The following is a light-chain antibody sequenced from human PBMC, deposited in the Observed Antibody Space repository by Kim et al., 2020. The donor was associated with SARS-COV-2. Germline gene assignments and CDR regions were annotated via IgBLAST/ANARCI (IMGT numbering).Light chain of an antibody. CDR3: QAWDRSTKV. J-gene: IGLJ1*01. Sequence: SYELTQPPSVSVSAGQTASITCSGDKLGDKYACWYQQKPGQSPVLVIYQDSKRPSGIPERFSGSNSGNTATLTISGTRTMDEADYYCQAWDRSTKVFGTGTKVTVL. CDR2: QDS. V-gene: IGLV3-1*01. CDR1: KLGDKY.